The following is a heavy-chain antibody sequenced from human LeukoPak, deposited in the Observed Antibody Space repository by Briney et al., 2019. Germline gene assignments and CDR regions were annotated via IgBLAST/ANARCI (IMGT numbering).Heavy chain of an antibody. V-gene: IGHV1-2*02. Sequence: ASVKVSCKASGYTFTGYYMHWVRQAPGQGLEWMGWINPNSGGTNYAQKFQGRVTMTRDTSISTAYMELSRLRSDDTAVYYCARSRGLLGYLSSYMDVWGKGTTVTVSS. CDR3: ARSRGLLGYLSSYMDV. CDR2: INPNSGGT. J-gene: IGHJ6*03. CDR1: GYTFTGYY. D-gene: IGHD3-10*01.